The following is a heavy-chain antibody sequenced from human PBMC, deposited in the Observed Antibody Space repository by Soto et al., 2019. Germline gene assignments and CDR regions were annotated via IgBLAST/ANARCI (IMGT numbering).Heavy chain of an antibody. CDR2: ISGSGGST. V-gene: IGHV3-23*01. D-gene: IGHD3-16*01. CDR1: GFTFSNYA. CDR3: AKDLSRGRTDMITFGDAAYLDY. J-gene: IGHJ4*02. Sequence: PGGSLRLSCAASGFTFSNYAMSWVRQAPGKGLEWVSAISGSGGSTYYADSVKGRFTISRDNSKNTLYLQMNSLRAEDTAVYYCAKDLSRGRTDMITFGDAAYLDYWGQGTLVTVSS.